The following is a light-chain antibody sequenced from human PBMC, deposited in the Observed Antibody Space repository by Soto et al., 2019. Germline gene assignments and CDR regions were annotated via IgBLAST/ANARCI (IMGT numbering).Light chain of an antibody. J-gene: IGKJ1*01. Sequence: DLQMTQSPSSLSASIGDRVTITCRASQRIRTSLNWYQHKPGKAPKLLIYAASSLESGVPSRFSGSGSGTDFSLSISSLQPEDFATYYCQQSYTTPRTFGQGTKVEIK. V-gene: IGKV1-39*01. CDR2: AAS. CDR1: QRIRTS. CDR3: QQSYTTPRT.